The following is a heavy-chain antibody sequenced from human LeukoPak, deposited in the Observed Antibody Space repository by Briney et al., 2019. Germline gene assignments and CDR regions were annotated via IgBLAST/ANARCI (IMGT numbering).Heavy chain of an antibody. J-gene: IGHJ4*02. D-gene: IGHD5-12*01. CDR1: GFTFSNYN. CDR3: ARETLYSGYAAYFDY. Sequence: GGSLRLSCAASGFTFSNYNMNWVRQAPGKGLEWVSSISRSSSYIYYADSVKGRFTISRDNAKNSLYLQMNSLRAEDTAVYYCARETLYSGYAAYFDYWGQGTLVTVSS. CDR2: ISRSSSYI. V-gene: IGHV3-21*01.